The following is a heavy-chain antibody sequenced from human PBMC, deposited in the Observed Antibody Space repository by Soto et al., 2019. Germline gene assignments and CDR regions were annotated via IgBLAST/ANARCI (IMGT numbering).Heavy chain of an antibody. Sequence: SETLSLTCAVSCGSISSGGYSWSWIRQPPGKGLEWIGYIYHSGSTYYNPSLKSRVTISVDRSKNQFSLKLSSVTAADTAVYYCARVPGPWGQGTLVTVS. J-gene: IGHJ5*02. V-gene: IGHV4-30-2*01. CDR3: ARVPGP. CDR2: IYHSGST. CDR1: CGSISSGGYS.